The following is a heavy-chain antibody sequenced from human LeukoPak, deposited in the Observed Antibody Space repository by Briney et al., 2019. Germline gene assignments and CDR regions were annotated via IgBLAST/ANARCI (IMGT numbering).Heavy chain of an antibody. J-gene: IGHJ5*02. D-gene: IGHD6-13*01. CDR1: GDSVSSNSAA. V-gene: IGHV6-1*01. Sequence: SQTLSLTCTISGDSVSSNSAAWNWIRQSPSRGLEWLGRTYYRSKWYNDYAVSVKSRIAINPDTSKNQFSLQLNSVTPEDTAVYYCAGDSSSWSPNWFDPWGQGTLVTVSS. CDR2: TYYRSKWYN. CDR3: AGDSSSWSPNWFDP.